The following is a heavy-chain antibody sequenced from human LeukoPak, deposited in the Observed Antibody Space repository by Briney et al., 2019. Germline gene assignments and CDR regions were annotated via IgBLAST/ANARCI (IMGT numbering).Heavy chain of an antibody. V-gene: IGHV3-48*02. D-gene: IGHD2-2*01. CDR1: GFTVSSYC. CDR3: AREYCSSTSCYLYYFDY. CDR2: ISSSSSTI. Sequence: GGSLRLPCAASGFTVSSYCMNWVRQAPGKGLEWVSYISSSSSTIYYADSVKGRFTISRDNAKNSLYLQMNSLRDEDTAVYYCAREYCSSTSCYLYYFDYWGQGTLVTVSS. J-gene: IGHJ4*02.